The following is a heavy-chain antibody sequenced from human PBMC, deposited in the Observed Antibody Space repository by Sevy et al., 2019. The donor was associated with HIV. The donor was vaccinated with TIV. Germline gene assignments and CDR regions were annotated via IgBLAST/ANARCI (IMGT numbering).Heavy chain of an antibody. CDR1: GGSISSYY. CDR2: IYYSGST. D-gene: IGHD3-22*01. Sequence: SETLSLTCTVSGGSISSYYWSWIRQPPGKGLEWIGDIYYSGSTNYNPSLKSRVTISVDTSKNQFSLKLSSVTAADTAVYYCARQSHYYYDSSGYFFDYWGQGTLVTVSS. CDR3: ARQSHYYYDSSGYFFDY. V-gene: IGHV4-59*08. J-gene: IGHJ4*02.